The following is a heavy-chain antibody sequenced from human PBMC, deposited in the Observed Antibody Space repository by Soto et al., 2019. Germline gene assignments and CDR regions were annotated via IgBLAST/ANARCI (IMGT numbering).Heavy chain of an antibody. D-gene: IGHD6-6*01. CDR1: GYTFTSND. J-gene: IGHJ6*02. V-gene: IGHV1-18*01. CDR2: ISAYNGNT. Sequence: EASVKVSCKASGYTFTSNDINWVRQAPGQGLEWMGWISAYNGNTNYAQKLQGRVTMTTDTSTSTAYMELRSLRSDDTAVYYCAREVGSSSAGRYYYGMDVWGQGTTVTVSS. CDR3: AREVGSSSAGRYYYGMDV.